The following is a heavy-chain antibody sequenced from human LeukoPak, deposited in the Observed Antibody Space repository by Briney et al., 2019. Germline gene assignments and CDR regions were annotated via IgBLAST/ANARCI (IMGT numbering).Heavy chain of an antibody. J-gene: IGHJ3*02. V-gene: IGHV3-21*01. D-gene: IGHD6-13*01. CDR1: GVTFSSYS. CDR3: AREFIAAAGTTSAFDI. Sequence: GGFLRLSCAASGVTFSSYSMNWVRQAPGKGLEWVSSISSSSSYIYYADSVKGRFPISRDNAKNSLYLQMNSLRAEDTAVDYCAREFIAAAGTTSAFDIWGQGTMVTVSS. CDR2: ISSSSSYI.